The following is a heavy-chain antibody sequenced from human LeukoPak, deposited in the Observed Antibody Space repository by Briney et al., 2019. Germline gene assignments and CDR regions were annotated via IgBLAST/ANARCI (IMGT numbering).Heavy chain of an antibody. CDR3: ARERLYCTNGVCWFDP. CDR2: IYTSGST. V-gene: IGHV4-4*07. D-gene: IGHD2-8*01. Sequence: SETLSLTCTVSGGSISSYYWSWFRQPAGKGLEWIGRIYTSGSTNYNPSLESRVTMSIDTSKNQFSLKLSSLTAADTAVYYCARERLYCTNGVCWFDPWGQGTLVTVSS. J-gene: IGHJ5*02. CDR1: GGSISSYY.